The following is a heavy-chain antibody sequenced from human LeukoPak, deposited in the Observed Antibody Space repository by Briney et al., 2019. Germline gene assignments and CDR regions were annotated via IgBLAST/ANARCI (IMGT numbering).Heavy chain of an antibody. V-gene: IGHV1-18*01. CDR2: ISAYNGNT. CDR1: GYTFTCYG. Sequence: ASVKVSCKASGYTFTCYGISWVRQAPGQGLAWMGWISAYNGNTNYAQKLQGRVTMTTDTSTSTAYMELRSLRSDDTAVYYCARRCSGGSCYFSYYYGMDVWGQGTTVTVSS. CDR3: ARRCSGGSCYFSYYYGMDV. J-gene: IGHJ6*02. D-gene: IGHD2-15*01.